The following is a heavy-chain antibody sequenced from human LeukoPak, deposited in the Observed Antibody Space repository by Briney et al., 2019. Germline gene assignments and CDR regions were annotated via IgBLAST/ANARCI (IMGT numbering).Heavy chain of an antibody. CDR3: ARGSYSYPADY. V-gene: IGHV4-31*03. Sequence: PSETLSLTCTVFGGSISSEGCYWTWIRQHPVKGLEWIGYIHYSGRTIYNPSLKSRVTVSVDTSQNQFSMKVTSVTAADTAVYYCARGSYSYPADYWGQGTLVTVSS. J-gene: IGHJ4*02. CDR2: IHYSGRT. D-gene: IGHD5-18*01. CDR1: GGSISSEGCY.